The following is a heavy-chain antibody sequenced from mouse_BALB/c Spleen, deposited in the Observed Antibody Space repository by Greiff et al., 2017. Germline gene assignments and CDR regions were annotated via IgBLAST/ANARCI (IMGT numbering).Heavy chain of an antibody. J-gene: IGHJ3*01. D-gene: IGHD1-2*01. Sequence: EVQLQESGGGLVQPGGSRKLSCAASGFTFSSFGMHWVRQAPEKGLEWVAYISSGSSTIYYADTVKGRFTISRDNPKNTLFLQMTSLRSEDTAMYYCAREDYGYWFAYWGQGTLVTVSA. CDR1: GFTFSSFG. V-gene: IGHV5-17*02. CDR2: ISSGSSTI. CDR3: AREDYGYWFAY.